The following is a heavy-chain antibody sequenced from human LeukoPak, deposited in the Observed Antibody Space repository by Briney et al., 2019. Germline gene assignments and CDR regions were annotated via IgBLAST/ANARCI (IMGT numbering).Heavy chain of an antibody. CDR2: VSGDGSDT. Sequence: GGSLRLSCAASGFTFSSYWMHWVRQAPGKGLIWVSRVSGDGSDTSYADSVKGRFTISRDNAKNTLYLQMNSLRAEDTAVYYCAGNYGGNSDSWGQGTLVTVSS. D-gene: IGHD4-23*01. CDR3: AGNYGGNSDS. V-gene: IGHV3-74*01. CDR1: GFTFSSYW. J-gene: IGHJ4*02.